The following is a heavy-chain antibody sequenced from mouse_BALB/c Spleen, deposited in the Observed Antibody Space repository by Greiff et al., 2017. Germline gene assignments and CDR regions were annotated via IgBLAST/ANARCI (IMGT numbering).Heavy chain of an antibody. CDR2: IDPETGGT. Sequence: QVQLQQSGAELVRPGASVTLSCKASGYTFTDYEMHWVKQTPVHGLEWIGAIDPETGGTAYNQKFKGKATLTADKSSSTAYMELRSLTSEDSAVYYCTRKSLVMDYWGQGTSVTVSS. D-gene: IGHD2-10*02. J-gene: IGHJ4*01. CDR3: TRKSLVMDY. CDR1: GYTFTDYE. V-gene: IGHV1-15*01.